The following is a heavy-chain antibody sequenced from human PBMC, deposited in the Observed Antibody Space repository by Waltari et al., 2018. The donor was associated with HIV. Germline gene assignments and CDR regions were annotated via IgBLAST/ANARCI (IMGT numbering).Heavy chain of an antibody. V-gene: IGHV3-30*02. CDR3: AKELRSGYSYYYYGMDV. CDR1: GFSFSLSG. CDR2: IRYDGNTK. Sequence: QGQLVESGGGVVQPGGSLRPSCAASGFSFSLSGMHWVRQAPGKGLEWVTFIRYDGNTKYYADSVKGRFTISRDNSKNTLYLQMSSLRAEDTAVYYCAKELRSGYSYYYYGMDVWGQGTTVTVSS. D-gene: IGHD2-15*01. J-gene: IGHJ6*02.